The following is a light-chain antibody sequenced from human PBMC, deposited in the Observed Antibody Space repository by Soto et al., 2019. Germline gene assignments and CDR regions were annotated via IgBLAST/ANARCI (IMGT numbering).Light chain of an antibody. CDR3: SSYTSSSTPYVV. CDR1: GSDVGGYNY. CDR2: EVS. V-gene: IGLV2-14*01. J-gene: IGLJ2*01. Sequence: QSALTQPASVSGSPGQSITISCTGTGSDVGGYNYVSWYQQHPGKAPKLMIYEVSNRPSGVSNRFSGSKSGNTASLTISGLQAEDEADYYCSSYTSSSTPYVVFGGGTKLTVL.